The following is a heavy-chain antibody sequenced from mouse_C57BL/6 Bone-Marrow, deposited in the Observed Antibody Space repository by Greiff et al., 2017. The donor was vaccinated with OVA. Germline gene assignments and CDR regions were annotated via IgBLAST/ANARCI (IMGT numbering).Heavy chain of an antibody. D-gene: IGHD2-4*01. Sequence: VQLQQPGAELVKPGASVKLSCKASGYTFTSYWMQWVKQRPGQGLEWIGEIDPSDSYTNYNQKFKGKATLTVDTSSSTAYMQLSSLTSEDSAVYYCARHDYDWYFDVWGTGTTVTVSS. CDR2: IDPSDSYT. V-gene: IGHV1-50*01. CDR1: GYTFTSYW. J-gene: IGHJ1*03. CDR3: ARHDYDWYFDV.